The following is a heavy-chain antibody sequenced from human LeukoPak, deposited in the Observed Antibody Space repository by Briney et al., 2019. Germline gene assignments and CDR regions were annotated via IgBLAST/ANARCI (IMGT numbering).Heavy chain of an antibody. Sequence: GGSLRLSCAASGFTFSTYSMNWVRQAPGKGLEWVSYISSSSSTIYYADSVKGRFTISRDDAKNSLYLQMNSLRGEDTAVYYCVRPKEWEPPPRLDYWGQGTLVTVSS. D-gene: IGHD1-26*01. V-gene: IGHV3-48*01. CDR1: GFTFSTYS. J-gene: IGHJ4*02. CDR3: VRPKEWEPPPRLDY. CDR2: ISSSSSTI.